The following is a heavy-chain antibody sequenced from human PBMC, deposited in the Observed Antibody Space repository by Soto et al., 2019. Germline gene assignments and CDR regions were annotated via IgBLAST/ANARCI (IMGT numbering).Heavy chain of an antibody. Sequence: LRLSCAASGFTFSNAWMSWVRQAPGEGLEWVGRIKSKTDGGTTDYAASVKGRFTISRDNSKNTLYLQMNSLRAEDTAVYYCARVSGALDAFDIWGQGTMVTVSS. CDR2: IKSKTDGGTT. D-gene: IGHD1-26*01. V-gene: IGHV3-15*01. J-gene: IGHJ3*02. CDR3: ARVSGALDAFDI. CDR1: GFTFSNAW.